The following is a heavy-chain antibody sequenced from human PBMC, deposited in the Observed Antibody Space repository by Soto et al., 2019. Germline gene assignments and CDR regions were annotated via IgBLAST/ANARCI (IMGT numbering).Heavy chain of an antibody. D-gene: IGHD1-26*01. V-gene: IGHV1-18*01. CDR3: ARDNSGSYYGAFDY. CDR2: ISAYNGNT. Sequence: ASVKVSCKASGYTFTSYGISWVRQAPGQGLEWMGWISAYNGNTNYAQKLQGRVTMTTDTSTSTAYMELRSLRSDDTAVYYCARDNSGSYYGAFDYWGQGTLVTVSS. J-gene: IGHJ4*02. CDR1: GYTFTSYG.